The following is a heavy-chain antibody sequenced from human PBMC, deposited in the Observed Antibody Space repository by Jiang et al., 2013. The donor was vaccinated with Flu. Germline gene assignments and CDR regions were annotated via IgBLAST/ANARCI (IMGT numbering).Heavy chain of an antibody. CDR2: IYYSGNT. CDR1: GGSISSSIYY. J-gene: IGHJ4*02. V-gene: IGHV4-39*01. D-gene: IGHD5-18*01. Sequence: TLSLTCTVSGGSISSSIYYWGWIRQPPGKGLEWIGNIYYSGNTYYSPSLESRVTISVDTSQNQFSLKLRSVTAADTAVYYCASRGYSYGHGLDYWGQGTLVTVSS. CDR3: ASRGYSYGHGLDY.